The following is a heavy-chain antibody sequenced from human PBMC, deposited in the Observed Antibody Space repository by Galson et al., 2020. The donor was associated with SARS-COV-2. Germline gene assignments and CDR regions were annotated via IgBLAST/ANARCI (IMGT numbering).Heavy chain of an antibody. D-gene: IGHD3-10*01. Sequence: GESLKISCAASGFTFSSYGMHWVRQAPGKGLEWVAVIWYDGSNKYYADSVKGRFTISRDNSKKTLYLQMNSLRAEDTAVYYCAINPRASGSGLLYYGMDVWGQGTTVTVSS. J-gene: IGHJ6*02. CDR1: GFTFSSYG. CDR3: AINPRASGSGLLYYGMDV. V-gene: IGHV3-33*01. CDR2: IWYDGSNK.